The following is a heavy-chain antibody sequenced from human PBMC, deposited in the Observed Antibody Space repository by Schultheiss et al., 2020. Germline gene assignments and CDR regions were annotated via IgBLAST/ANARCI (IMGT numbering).Heavy chain of an antibody. J-gene: IGHJ4*02. CDR2: ISGSGGST. CDR1: GFTFSSYA. Sequence: GESLKISCAASGFTFSSYAMSWVRQAPGKGLEWVSAISGSGGSTYYADSVKGRFTISRDNSKNTLYLQMNSLRAEDTAVYYCAKDRGLASLCAYWGQGTLVTVSS. CDR3: AKDRGLASLCAY. V-gene: IGHV3-23*01. D-gene: IGHD2-15*01.